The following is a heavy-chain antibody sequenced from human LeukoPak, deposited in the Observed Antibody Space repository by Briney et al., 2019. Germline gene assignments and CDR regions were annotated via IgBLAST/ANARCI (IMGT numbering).Heavy chain of an antibody. J-gene: IGHJ5*02. D-gene: IGHD3-22*01. Sequence: GASVKVSCKASGGTFSSYAISWVRQAPGQGLEWMGGIIPIFGTANYAQKFQGRVTITADESTSTAYMELSSLRSEDTAVYYCASPKGYYGSSGYYASSPPNWFDPWGQGTLVTVSS. CDR3: ASPKGYYGSSGYYASSPPNWFDP. CDR1: GGTFSSYA. V-gene: IGHV1-69*13. CDR2: IIPIFGTA.